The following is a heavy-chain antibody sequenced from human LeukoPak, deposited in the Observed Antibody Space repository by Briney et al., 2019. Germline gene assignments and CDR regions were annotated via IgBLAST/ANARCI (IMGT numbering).Heavy chain of an antibody. Sequence: ASVKVSCKASGYTFTGYYMHWVRQAPGQRLEWMGRINPNSGGTNYAQKFQGRVTMTRDTSISTAYMELSRLRSDDTAVYYCARDLGYCSGGSRYSYGLGAFDIWGQGTMVTVSS. V-gene: IGHV1-2*06. J-gene: IGHJ3*02. CDR2: INPNSGGT. D-gene: IGHD2-15*01. CDR3: ARDLGYCSGGSRYSYGLGAFDI. CDR1: GYTFTGYY.